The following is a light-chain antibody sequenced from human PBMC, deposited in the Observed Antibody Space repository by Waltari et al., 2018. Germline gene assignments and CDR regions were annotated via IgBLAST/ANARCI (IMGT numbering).Light chain of an antibody. CDR3: ATWDDSLNGPV. CDR1: NSNIGRNT. J-gene: IGLJ2*01. CDR2: NKL. V-gene: IGLV1-44*01. Sequence: QSVLTQPPSASGTPRQRVTISCSGSNSNIGRNTVNWYQQFPGTAPTLLVYNKLQRPSVVPDRFSGSKSGTSAYLAILGVRPEDEADYYCATWDDSLNGPVFGGGTKLTVL.